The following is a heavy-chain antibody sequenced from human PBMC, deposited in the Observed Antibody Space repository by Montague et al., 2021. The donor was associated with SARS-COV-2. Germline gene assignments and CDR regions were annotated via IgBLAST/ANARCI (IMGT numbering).Heavy chain of an antibody. Sequence: SETLSPTCTVSGGSISNSIYYWGWIRQPPGKGLEWIGSIYYTGSTYYXPSLKSRVTISMNTSNNQFFLKLTSVTAADTAVYYCARPGRGYSYGLDAFEVWGQGTMVTVSS. D-gene: IGHD5-18*01. J-gene: IGHJ3*01. V-gene: IGHV4-39*01. CDR2: IYYTGST. CDR1: GGSISNSIYY. CDR3: ARPGRGYSYGLDAFEV.